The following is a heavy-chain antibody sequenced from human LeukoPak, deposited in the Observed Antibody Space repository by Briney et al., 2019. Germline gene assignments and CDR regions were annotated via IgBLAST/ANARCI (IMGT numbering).Heavy chain of an antibody. V-gene: IGHV3-30*04. CDR2: ISFDGSSK. CDR1: RFTFNTYT. CDR3: ARDQVWNDSYRFDS. D-gene: IGHD1-1*01. J-gene: IGHJ4*02. Sequence: PGGSLRLSCAASRFTFNTYTMHWVRRAPGKGLEWVSLISFDGSSKYYSDSVKGRFTISRDNSRNTLYLQMNSLRAEDTAVYYCARDQVWNDSYRFDSWGQGTLVTVSS.